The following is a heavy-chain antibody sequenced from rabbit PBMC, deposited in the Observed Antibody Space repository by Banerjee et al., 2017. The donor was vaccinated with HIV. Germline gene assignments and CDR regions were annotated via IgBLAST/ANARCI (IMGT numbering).Heavy chain of an antibody. J-gene: IGHJ4*01. CDR3: ARSISFGSGSNL. V-gene: IGHV1S40*01. CDR2: IYNGDGST. D-gene: IGHD4-2*01. CDR1: GFTLSSNW. Sequence: QSLEESGGDLVKPGASLTLTCKASGFTLSSNWMCWVRQAPGKGPELVACIYNGDGSTYYASWAKGRFTISKTSSTTVTLQMTSLTAADTATYFCARSISFGSGSNLWGQGTLVTVS.